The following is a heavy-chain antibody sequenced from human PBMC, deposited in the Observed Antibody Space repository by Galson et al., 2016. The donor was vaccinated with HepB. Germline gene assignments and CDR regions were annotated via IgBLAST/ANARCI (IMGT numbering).Heavy chain of an antibody. CDR2: INVGNGDI. D-gene: IGHD3-10*01. CDR1: GYDFIRYN. CDR3: ARERRFGGLIYWFDT. V-gene: IGHV1-3*01. J-gene: IGHJ5*02. Sequence: SVKVSCKAFGYDFIRYNMHWVCQAPGQRPEWMGWINVGNGDIKYSEKFQGRVTITRDKSASPTYMELSSLRSEDTSVYYGARERRFGGLIYWFDTWGQGTLVTVSS.